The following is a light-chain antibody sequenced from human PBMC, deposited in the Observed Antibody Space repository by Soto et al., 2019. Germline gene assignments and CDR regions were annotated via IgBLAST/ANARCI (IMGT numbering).Light chain of an antibody. Sequence: QSALTQPASVSGSPGQSIIISCTGTSSDVGGHNYVSWYQHHPGKAPKLIIYDVSNRPSGVSIRFSGSKSGNTASLTISGLQAEGEADYYCQSYTSNSVVFGGGTKLTVL. V-gene: IGLV2-14*03. J-gene: IGLJ2*01. CDR3: QSYTSNSVV. CDR1: SSDVGGHNY. CDR2: DVS.